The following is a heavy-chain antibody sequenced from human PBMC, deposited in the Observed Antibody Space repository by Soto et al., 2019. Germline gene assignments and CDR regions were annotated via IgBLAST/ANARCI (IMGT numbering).Heavy chain of an antibody. CDR2: IIPIFGTA. Sequence: SVQVSCKASGGTSSSYAISWVRQAPGQGLEWMGGIIPIFGTANYAQKVQGRVTITADKSTSTAYMELSSLRSEDTAVYYCATSLYDFWSYYYYGMDVWGQGTTVTVSS. D-gene: IGHD3-3*01. V-gene: IGHV1-69*06. CDR1: GGTSSSYA. J-gene: IGHJ6*02. CDR3: ATSLYDFWSYYYYGMDV.